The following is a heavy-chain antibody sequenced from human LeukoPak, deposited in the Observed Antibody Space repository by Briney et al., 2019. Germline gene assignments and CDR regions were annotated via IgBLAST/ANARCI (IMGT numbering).Heavy chain of an antibody. CDR2: IYKDGKI. CDR3: ASRHCSGGDCYFAGADPFDH. Sequence: GGSLRLSCAASGFTVSSTYMSGVRQAPGKGLEWVSVIYKDGKIYYIDSVKGRFTISRDTSKNTLYLQMNSLRVEDTAVYYCASRHCSGGDCYFAGADPFDHWGQGTLVTVSS. V-gene: IGHV3-53*01. D-gene: IGHD2-21*01. CDR1: GFTVSSTY. J-gene: IGHJ4*02.